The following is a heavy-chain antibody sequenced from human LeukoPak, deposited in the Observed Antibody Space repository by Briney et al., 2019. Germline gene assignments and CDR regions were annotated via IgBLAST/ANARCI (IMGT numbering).Heavy chain of an antibody. CDR3: AKDPPSPDPYSNYLFDY. V-gene: IGHV3-30*02. CDR2: IRYDGSYK. J-gene: IGHJ4*02. D-gene: IGHD4-11*01. CDR1: GFTFSSYW. Sequence: PGGSLRLSCAASGFTFSSYWMTWVRQAPGKGLEWVAYIRYDGSYKHYADAVKGRFTISRDNSKNTLYLQMNSLRGKDTAVYYCAKDPPSPDPYSNYLFDYWGQGPLVTVSS.